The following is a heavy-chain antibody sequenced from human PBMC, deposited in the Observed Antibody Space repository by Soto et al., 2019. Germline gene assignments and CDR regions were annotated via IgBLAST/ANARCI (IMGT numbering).Heavy chain of an antibody. V-gene: IGHV1-46*03. Sequence: GASVKVSCKASGYAFTSYYMHWVRQGPGQGLEWMGIINPSGGRTSYAQRFQGRVTMTRDTSTSTVYMELSSLRSEDMAVYYCARDRHSNSSYFYYWGQGTLVTVSP. CDR2: INPSGGRT. CDR1: GYAFTSYY. CDR3: ARDRHSNSSYFYY. D-gene: IGHD4-4*01. J-gene: IGHJ4*02.